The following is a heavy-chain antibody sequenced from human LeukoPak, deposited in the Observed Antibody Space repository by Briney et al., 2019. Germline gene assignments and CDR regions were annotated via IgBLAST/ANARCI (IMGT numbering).Heavy chain of an antibody. CDR1: GYTLTELS. Sequence: VASVKVSCKVSGYTLTELSMHWVRQAPGKGLEWMGGFEPEDGETIYAQKFQGRVTMTEDTSTDTAYMELSSLRSEDTAVYYCATDPGVGATVSGYWGQGTLVTVSS. CDR2: FEPEDGET. D-gene: IGHD1-26*01. CDR3: ATDPGVGATVSGY. V-gene: IGHV1-24*01. J-gene: IGHJ4*02.